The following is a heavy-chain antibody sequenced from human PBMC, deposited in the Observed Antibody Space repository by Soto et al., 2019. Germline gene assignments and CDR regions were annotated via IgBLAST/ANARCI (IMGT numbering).Heavy chain of an antibody. CDR2: ISSSSSYI. Sequence: GGSLRLSCAASGFTFSSYSMNWVRQAPGKGLEWGSSISSSSSYIYYADSVKGRFTISRDNAKNSLYLQMNSLRAEDTAVYYCARGFTSDSSSVSNWGQGTLVTVSS. V-gene: IGHV3-21*01. CDR1: GFTFSSYS. J-gene: IGHJ4*02. CDR3: ARGFTSDSSSVSN. D-gene: IGHD6-6*01.